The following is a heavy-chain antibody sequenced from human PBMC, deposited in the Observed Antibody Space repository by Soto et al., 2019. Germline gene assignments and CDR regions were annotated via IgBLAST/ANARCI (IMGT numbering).Heavy chain of an antibody. Sequence: GGSLRLSCVGSGFAFSNYSMNWVRQAPGKGLEWASYIRSSGSPTYYAGSVKGRFTISRDNAKKSLYLQMNSLRAEDTAVYYCARMTSSLSPGRWGQGTLVTVSS. V-gene: IGHV3-48*01. D-gene: IGHD2-2*01. CDR3: ARMTSSLSPGR. J-gene: IGHJ4*02. CDR2: IRSSGSPT. CDR1: GFAFSNYS.